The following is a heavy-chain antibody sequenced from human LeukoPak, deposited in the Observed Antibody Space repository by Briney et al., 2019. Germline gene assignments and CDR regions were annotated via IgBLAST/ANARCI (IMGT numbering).Heavy chain of an antibody. V-gene: IGHV3-48*01. D-gene: IGHD3-16*01. J-gene: IGHJ6*03. CDR1: GFSFSVYS. CDR2: ISASSGTI. CDR3: ARRSEFGVLYYMDV. Sequence: SLRLSCAASGFSFSVYSMNWVRQAPGKGLEWVSYISASSGTIYYADSVKGRFTISRDNAKNSLYLQMNSLRGDDTAVYYCARRSEFGVLYYMDVWGKGTTVTVSS.